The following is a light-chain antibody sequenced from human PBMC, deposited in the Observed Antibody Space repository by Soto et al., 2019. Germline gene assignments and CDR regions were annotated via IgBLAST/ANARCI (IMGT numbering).Light chain of an antibody. Sequence: QSALTQPPSASGSPGQSVTISCTGTSSDVGGSNLVSWYQQHPGKAPKLMIYEVTKRPLGVPDRFSGSKSGSTASLTVSGLQDEDEADYYCSSHSVNYNFIFGGGTKLTVL. CDR1: SSDVGGSNL. CDR3: SSHSVNYNFI. CDR2: EVT. J-gene: IGLJ2*01. V-gene: IGLV2-8*01.